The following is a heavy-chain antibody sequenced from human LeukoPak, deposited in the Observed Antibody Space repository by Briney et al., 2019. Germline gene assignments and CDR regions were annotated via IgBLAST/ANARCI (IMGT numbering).Heavy chain of an antibody. Sequence: GGSLRLSCVASGFTFSDYGMHWVRQAPGKGLEWVSFIRYDGSNKYYADSVKGRFTVSKDNSRNTVYLQINSLRAEDTAIDYCAKDQNFRNSDYWGQGTLVTVSS. CDR2: IRYDGSNK. D-gene: IGHD5-24*01. J-gene: IGHJ4*02. V-gene: IGHV3-30*02. CDR3: AKDQNFRNSDY. CDR1: GFTFSDYG.